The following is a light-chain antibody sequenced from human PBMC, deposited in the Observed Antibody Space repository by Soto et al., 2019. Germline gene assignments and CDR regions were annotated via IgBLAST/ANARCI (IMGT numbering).Light chain of an antibody. CDR1: QSISSW. J-gene: IGKJ2*01. CDR3: QQYNSYET. CDR2: DAS. V-gene: IGKV1-5*01. Sequence: DIQMTQSPSTQSASVGDRVTITCRASQSISSWLAWYQQKPGKAPKLLIYDASSLESGVPSRFSGSGSGTEFTLTISSLQPDDFATYYCQQYNSYETFGQGTKLEIK.